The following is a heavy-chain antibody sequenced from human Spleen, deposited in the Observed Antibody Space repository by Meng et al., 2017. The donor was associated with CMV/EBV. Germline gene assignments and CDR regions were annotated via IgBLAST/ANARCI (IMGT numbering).Heavy chain of an antibody. CDR3: ARVVVPAAGGGYFDY. V-gene: IGHV5-51*01. CDR2: IYPGDSDT. CDR1: GYSFTSYW. D-gene: IGHD2-2*01. J-gene: IGHJ4*02. Sequence: GESLKISCKGSGYSFTSYWIGWVRQMPGKGLEWRGIIYPGDSDTRYSPSFEGQVIISADQSINTAYLQWSSLKASDTAIYHCARVVVPAAGGGYFDYWGQGTLVTVSS.